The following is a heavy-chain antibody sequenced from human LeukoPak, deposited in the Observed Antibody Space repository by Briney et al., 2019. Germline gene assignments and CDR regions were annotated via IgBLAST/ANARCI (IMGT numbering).Heavy chain of an antibody. CDR2: INPNSGDT. Sequence: ASVKVSCKASGYTFIDYYLYWVRQAPGQEPEWMGWINPNSGDTNFAQRFQGRVTMTRDTSISTACMDLSSLRSDDTAVYYCARDGQAELIEFDLWGQGTLVTVSS. CDR1: GYTFIDYY. CDR3: ARDGQAELIEFDL. V-gene: IGHV1-2*02. D-gene: IGHD3-16*01. J-gene: IGHJ5*02.